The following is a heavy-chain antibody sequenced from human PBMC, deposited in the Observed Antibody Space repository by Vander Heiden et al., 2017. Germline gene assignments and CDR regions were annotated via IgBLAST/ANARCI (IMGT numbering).Heavy chain of an antibody. CDR3: ARVQDSSGWYEVDY. D-gene: IGHD6-19*01. CDR2: ISSSSSYI. J-gene: IGHJ4*02. CDR1: GFTFSSYR. V-gene: IGHV3-21*01. Sequence: EVQLVESGGGLVKPGGSLRLSCAASGFTFSSYRMNWVRQGPGKGLEWVSSISSSSSYIYYADSVKGRFTISRDNAKNSLYLQMNSLRAEDTAVYYCARVQDSSGWYEVDYWGQGTLVTVSS.